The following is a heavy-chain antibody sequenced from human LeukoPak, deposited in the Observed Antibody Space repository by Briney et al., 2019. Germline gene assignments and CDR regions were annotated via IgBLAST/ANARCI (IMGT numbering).Heavy chain of an antibody. CDR1: GFTFDDYA. J-gene: IGHJ4*02. CDR2: ISWNSGSI. D-gene: IGHD3-10*01. Sequence: SLRLSCAASGFTFDDYAMHWVRQAPGKGLEWVSGISWNSGSIGYADSVKGRFTISRDNAKNTLYLHMNSLRAEDTAVYYCTANYNYWGQGTLVTVSS. V-gene: IGHV3-9*01. CDR3: TANYNY.